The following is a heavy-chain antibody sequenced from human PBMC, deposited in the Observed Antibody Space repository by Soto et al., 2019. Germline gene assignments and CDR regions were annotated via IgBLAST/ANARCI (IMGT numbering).Heavy chain of an antibody. CDR2: IYHSGST. J-gene: IGHJ6*02. V-gene: IGHV4-30-2*05. CDR3: ARGAILLWFGELAGEHYGMDV. Sequence: PSETLSLTCAVSGGSISSGGYSWSWIRQPPGKGLEWIGYIYHSGSTYYNPSLKSRVTISVDTSKNQFSLKLSSVTAADTAVYYCARGAILLWFGELAGEHYGMDVWGQGTTVTVSS. D-gene: IGHD3-10*01. CDR1: GGSISSGGYS.